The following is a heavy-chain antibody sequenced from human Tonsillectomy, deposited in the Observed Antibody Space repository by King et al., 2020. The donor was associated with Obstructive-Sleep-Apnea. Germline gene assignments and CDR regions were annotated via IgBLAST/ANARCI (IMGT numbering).Heavy chain of an antibody. D-gene: IGHD6-13*01. CDR1: GGSISRSGYY. CDR3: ARVPLHYTSSFN. Sequence: LQLQESGPGLVKPSETLSLSCSVSGGSISRSGYYWGWIRQPPGKGLEWIGTIYYSGSTYYNPSLKSRVTISVDTSKNQFSLKLSSVTAADTAVYYCARVPLHYTSSFNWGQGTLVTVSS. V-gene: IGHV4-39*07. J-gene: IGHJ4*02. CDR2: IYYSGST.